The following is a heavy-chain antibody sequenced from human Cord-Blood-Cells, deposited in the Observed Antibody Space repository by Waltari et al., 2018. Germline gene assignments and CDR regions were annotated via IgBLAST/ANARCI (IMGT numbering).Heavy chain of an antibody. CDR2: IYYSGST. CDR1: GGSISSSSYY. V-gene: IGHV4-39*01. J-gene: IGHJ4*02. CDR3: ARVTDGITIFGVVIDY. Sequence: QLQLQESGPGLVKPSETLSLTCTVSGGSISSSSYYWGWIRPPPGKGLEWIGSIYYSGSTYYNPSLKSRVTISVDTSKNQFSLKLSSVTAADTAVYYCARVTDGITIFGVVIDYWGQGTLVTVSS. D-gene: IGHD3-3*01.